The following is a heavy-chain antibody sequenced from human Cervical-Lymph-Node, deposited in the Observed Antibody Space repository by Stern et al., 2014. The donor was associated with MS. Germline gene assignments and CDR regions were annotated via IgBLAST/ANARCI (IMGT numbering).Heavy chain of an antibody. CDR1: GFTFSDYG. J-gene: IGHJ4*02. Sequence: VHLVESGGGVVQPGRSLRLSCAASGFTFSDYGMHWVRQAPGKGLEWVAVVYYDGSNKYYADSVKGRFTISRDNSKNTLSLQMNSLRAEDTAVYYCATERYWGQGTLVTVSS. CDR3: ATERY. CDR2: VYYDGSNK. V-gene: IGHV3-33*01.